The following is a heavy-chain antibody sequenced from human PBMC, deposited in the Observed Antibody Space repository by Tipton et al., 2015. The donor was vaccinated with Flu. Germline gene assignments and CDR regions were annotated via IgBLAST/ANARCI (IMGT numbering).Heavy chain of an antibody. J-gene: IGHJ5*02. CDR1: GGSISSDGDS. Sequence: LRLSCVVSGGSISSDGDSWNWIRQPPGKGLEWIGYIYHSGNIYYNPSLTSRVTISIDRSKNQFSLKLSSVTAADTAVYYCVRASGRDWGSLNLSVDWFDPWGQGTLVTVSS. V-gene: IGHV4-30-2*01. CDR3: VRASGRDWGSLNLSVDWFDP. CDR2: IYHSGNI. D-gene: IGHD7-27*01.